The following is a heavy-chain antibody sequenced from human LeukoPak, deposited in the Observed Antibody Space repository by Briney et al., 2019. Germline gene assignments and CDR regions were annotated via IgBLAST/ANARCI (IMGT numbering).Heavy chain of an antibody. V-gene: IGHV3-11*01. CDR1: ARTFTDDI. CDR2: IGPRDKSI. Sequence: GSLRLSCVAFARTFTDDIFSWMRQAPGKGLEWVSYIGPRDKSIYYEDSVKGRFTISRDNAKNSLYLQMDSLRVDDTAVYYCAKGGTKVDLWGQGTLVSVSS. D-gene: IGHD1-1*01. CDR3: AKGGTKVDL. J-gene: IGHJ4*02.